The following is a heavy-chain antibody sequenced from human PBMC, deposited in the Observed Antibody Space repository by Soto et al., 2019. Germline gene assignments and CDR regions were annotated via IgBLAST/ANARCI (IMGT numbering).Heavy chain of an antibody. V-gene: IGHV3-21*01. D-gene: IGHD4-17*01. Sequence: GGSLRLSCAASGFTFSSYSMNWVRQAPGKGLEWVSSISSSSSYIYYADSVKGRFPISRDNAKNSLYLQMNSLRAEDTAVYYCARGGRALTTYVLDYWGPGTLVTVSS. CDR2: ISSSSSYI. CDR3: ARGGRALTTYVLDY. CDR1: GFTFSSYS. J-gene: IGHJ4*02.